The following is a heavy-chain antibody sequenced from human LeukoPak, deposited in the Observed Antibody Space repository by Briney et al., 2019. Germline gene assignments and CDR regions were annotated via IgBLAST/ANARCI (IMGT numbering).Heavy chain of an antibody. J-gene: IGHJ4*02. Sequence: SETLSLTCTVSGGSISSYYWSWIRQPAGKGLEWIGRIYTSGSTNYNPSLKSRVTMSVDTSKNQFSLKVSSVTAADTAVYYCARVFCSDTSCYTFDYWGQGTLVTVSS. CDR3: ARVFCSDTSCYTFDY. D-gene: IGHD2-2*01. CDR2: IYTSGST. V-gene: IGHV4-4*07. CDR1: GGSISSYY.